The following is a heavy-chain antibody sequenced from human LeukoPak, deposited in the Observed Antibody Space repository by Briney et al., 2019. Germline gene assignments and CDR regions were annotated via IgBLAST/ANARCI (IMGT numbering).Heavy chain of an antibody. CDR3: APYYYDSSGSLRY. CDR1: GFTFSSYS. V-gene: IGHV3-21*01. J-gene: IGHJ4*02. D-gene: IGHD3-22*01. CDR2: ISSSSSYI. Sequence: GGSLRLSCAASGFTFSSYSMNWVRQAPGKGLEWVSSISSSSSYIYYTDSVKGRFTISRDNAKNSLYLQMNSLRAEDTAVYYCAPYYYDSSGSLRYWGQGTLVTVSS.